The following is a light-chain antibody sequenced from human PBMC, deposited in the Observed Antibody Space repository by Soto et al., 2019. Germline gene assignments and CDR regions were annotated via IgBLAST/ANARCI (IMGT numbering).Light chain of an antibody. CDR1: NSNIGAGYD. CDR3: QSYDSTLSGSRV. Sequence: QSVLTQPPSVSGAPGQRVTISCTGKNSNIGAGYDVHWYQQLPGTAPKLLIYAHTNRPSGVPDRFSASTSGTSASLAITGLQAEDEADYYCQSYDSTLSGSRVFGGGTKLTVL. V-gene: IGLV1-40*01. CDR2: AHT. J-gene: IGLJ3*02.